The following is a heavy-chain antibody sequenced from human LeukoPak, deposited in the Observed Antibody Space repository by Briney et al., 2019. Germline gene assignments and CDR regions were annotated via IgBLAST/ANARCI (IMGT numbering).Heavy chain of an antibody. V-gene: IGHV3-21*01. Sequence: PGGSPRLSCAASGFTFSSYSMNWVRQAPGKGLEWVSSISGSSSYIYYADSVKGRFTISRDNAKNSLYLQMNSLRAEDTAVYYCARLYCSGGSCYFFDYWGQGTLVTVSS. CDR3: ARLYCSGGSCYFFDY. CDR1: GFTFSSYS. J-gene: IGHJ4*02. D-gene: IGHD2-15*01. CDR2: ISGSSSYI.